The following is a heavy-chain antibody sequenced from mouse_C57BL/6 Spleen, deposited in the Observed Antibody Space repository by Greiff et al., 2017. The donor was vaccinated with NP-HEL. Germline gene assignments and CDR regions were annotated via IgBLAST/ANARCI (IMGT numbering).Heavy chain of an antibody. J-gene: IGHJ4*01. V-gene: IGHV1-15*01. CDR1: GYTFTDYE. CDR2: IDPETGGT. Sequence: VQLQQSGAELVRPGASVTLSCKASGYTFTDYEMHWVKQTPVHGLEWIGAIDPETGGTAYNQKFKGKAILTADKSSSTAYMELRSLTSEDSAVYYCTKGLDGYYGYAMDYWGQGTSVTVSS. D-gene: IGHD2-3*01. CDR3: TKGLDGYYGYAMDY.